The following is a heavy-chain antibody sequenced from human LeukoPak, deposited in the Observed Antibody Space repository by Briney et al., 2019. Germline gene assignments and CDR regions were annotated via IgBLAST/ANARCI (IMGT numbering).Heavy chain of an antibody. V-gene: IGHV3-48*02. Sequence: GGSLRLSCAASGFTFSSYIMNWVRQAPGKGLEWVSYISSSSSTIYYADSVKGRFTISRDNAKNSLYLQMNSLRDEDTAVYYCARDRRDPIFGVVIRNYYYFDYWGQGTLVTVSS. D-gene: IGHD3-3*01. CDR3: ARDRRDPIFGVVIRNYYYFDY. CDR1: GFTFSSYI. J-gene: IGHJ4*02. CDR2: ISSSSSTI.